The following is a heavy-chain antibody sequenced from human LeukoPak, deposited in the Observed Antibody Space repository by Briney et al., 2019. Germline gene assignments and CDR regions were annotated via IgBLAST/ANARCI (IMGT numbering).Heavy chain of an antibody. Sequence: GGSLRLSCAASGFTFSSYSRNWVRQAPGRGLEWVSYISSSSSTVYYADSVKGRFTISRDNAKNSLYLQMNSLRAEDTAVYYCARGVLQQLDYWGQGTLVTVSS. CDR2: ISSSSSTV. J-gene: IGHJ4*02. D-gene: IGHD6-13*01. CDR1: GFTFSSYS. V-gene: IGHV3-48*01. CDR3: ARGVLQQLDY.